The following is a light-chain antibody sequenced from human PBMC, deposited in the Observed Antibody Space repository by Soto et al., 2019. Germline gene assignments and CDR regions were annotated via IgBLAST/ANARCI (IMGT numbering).Light chain of an antibody. CDR3: GVWDDSLNGYV. Sequence: QSVLTQPPSVSGTPGQRVTISCSGSNSNIGNNAVTWYQQLPGMAPRVLIHSDHQRHSGVPDRFFGSNSGTSASLAISGLQSQDEADYHCGVWDDSLNGYVFGSGTKLTVL. V-gene: IGLV1-44*01. CDR2: SDH. CDR1: NSNIGNNA. J-gene: IGLJ1*01.